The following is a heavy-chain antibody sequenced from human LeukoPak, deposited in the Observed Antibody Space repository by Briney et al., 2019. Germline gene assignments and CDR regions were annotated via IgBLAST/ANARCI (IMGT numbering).Heavy chain of an antibody. J-gene: IGHJ4*02. V-gene: IGHV3-48*03. Sequence: GESLRLSCAASGFTFSSYDMNWVRQAPGKGLEWISYISSTSSTIYYADSVKGRFTISRDNAKNSVHLQINSLSADDAATYYCVNGYGGFLDYWGQGTLVSVSS. CDR2: ISSTSSTI. CDR1: GFTFSSYD. D-gene: IGHD5-12*01. CDR3: VNGYGGFLDY.